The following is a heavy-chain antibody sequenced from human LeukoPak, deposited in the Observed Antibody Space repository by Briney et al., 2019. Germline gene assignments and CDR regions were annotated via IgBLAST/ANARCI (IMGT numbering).Heavy chain of an antibody. CDR3: ARDKGTSYPSSFDY. CDR2: ISYDGSNE. J-gene: IGHJ4*02. V-gene: IGHV3-30*04. D-gene: IGHD6-6*01. CDR1: GFTFSSYD. Sequence: GRSLRLSCAASGFTFSSYDMHWVRQAPGKGLEWVAIISYDGSNEYYADSVKGRFTISRDNSKNTLYLQMNSLRAADTAVYYCARDKGTSYPSSFDYWGQGTLVTVSS.